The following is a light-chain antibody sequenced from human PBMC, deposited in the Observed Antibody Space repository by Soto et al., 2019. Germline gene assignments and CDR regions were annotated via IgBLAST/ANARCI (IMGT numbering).Light chain of an antibody. CDR3: ESYGTNRRGV. CDR1: SSNIGASYD. Sequence: QPVLTQPPSVSGAPGQRVTISCTGSSSNIGASYDVHWYQRFPGTAPKLLIDANNNRPSGVPDRFSASKSGTSASLAITGLQADDEADYCCESYGTNRRGVFGTGTQLTVL. CDR2: ANN. V-gene: IGLV1-40*01. J-gene: IGLJ1*01.